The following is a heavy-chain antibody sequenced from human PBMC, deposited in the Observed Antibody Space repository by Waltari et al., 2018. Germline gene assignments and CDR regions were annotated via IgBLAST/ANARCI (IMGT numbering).Heavy chain of an antibody. CDR1: GFTFSSYG. J-gene: IGHJ4*02. CDR3: VSPLSAAATGEHY. CDR2: IHYDGSNK. V-gene: IGHV3-30*02. D-gene: IGHD6-13*01. Sequence: QVHLVESGGGVVQPGGSLRLSCAASGFTFSSYGMHWVRQAPGKGLGWVTFIHYDGSNKYYADSVKGRFTIARDNSKNTLYLQMNSLRAEDTAMYYCVSPLSAAATGEHYWGQGTLVTVSS.